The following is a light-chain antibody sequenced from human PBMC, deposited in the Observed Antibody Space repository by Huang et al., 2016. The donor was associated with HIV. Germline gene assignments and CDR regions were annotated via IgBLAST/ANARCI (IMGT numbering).Light chain of an antibody. Sequence: EIVLTQSPGTLSLSPGERATLSCRASQSVSSNYLAWYQQKPRQAPRLLISGASNRATGIPDTFSGSGSGTDFTLTISRLEPEDFAVYYCQQYGGSPPTFGPGTKVDIK. V-gene: IGKV3-20*01. CDR2: GAS. CDR3: QQYGGSPPT. CDR1: QSVSSNY. J-gene: IGKJ3*01.